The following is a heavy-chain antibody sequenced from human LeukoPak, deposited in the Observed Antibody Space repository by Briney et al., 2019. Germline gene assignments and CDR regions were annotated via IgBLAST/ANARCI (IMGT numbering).Heavy chain of an antibody. Sequence: PSETLSLTCDASGGSVRSYWWGWVRQPAGKGLEWLGRIYSTGSTRFNPSLKSRLTLSIDTSTNQFSLKLTSVTAADTAVYFCARQGYTVSYYFLDYWSQGTLVTVSS. J-gene: IGHJ4*02. CDR2: IYSTGST. CDR3: ARQGYTVSYYFLDY. D-gene: IGHD1-26*01. CDR1: GGSVRSYW. V-gene: IGHV4-4*07.